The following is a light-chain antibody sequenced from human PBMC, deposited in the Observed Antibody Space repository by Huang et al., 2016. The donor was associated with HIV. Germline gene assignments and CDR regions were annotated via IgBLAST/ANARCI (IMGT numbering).Light chain of an antibody. CDR3: QQYYSIPST. V-gene: IGKV4-1*01. Sequence: DIVMTQSPDSLAVFLGERAIINCKSSQSVLYSSNNKNFLAWYQQKPGTPPKPLIYCASTRESGVPDRFSGSGSGTDFTLTISSLRAEDVAGYCCQQYYSIPSTFGQGTELGIK. J-gene: IGKJ2*01. CDR2: CAS. CDR1: QSVLYSSNNKNF.